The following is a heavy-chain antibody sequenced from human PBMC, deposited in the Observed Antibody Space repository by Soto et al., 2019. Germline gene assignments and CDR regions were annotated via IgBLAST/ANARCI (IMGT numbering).Heavy chain of an antibody. V-gene: IGHV3-23*01. CDR2: ISGSGGGT. D-gene: IGHD6-19*01. Sequence: EVQLLESGGGLVQPGGSLSLSCAASGFTFSNCARSWVRQAPGKGLEWVSGISGSGGGTYYADSVKGRFTISRDNSKNELYLPMNSLRAEDTAVYYCATAVGEQWPVTPDYWGQGTLVTGSS. CDR1: GFTFSNCA. J-gene: IGHJ4*02. CDR3: ATAVGEQWPVTPDY.